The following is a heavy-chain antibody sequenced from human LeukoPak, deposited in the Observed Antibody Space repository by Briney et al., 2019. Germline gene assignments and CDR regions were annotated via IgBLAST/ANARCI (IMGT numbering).Heavy chain of an antibody. V-gene: IGHV3-21*01. Sequence: PGGSLRLSCAASGFTFSSYSMNWVRQAPGKGLEWVSSISSSSSYIYYADSVKGRFTISRDNAKNSLYLQMNSLRAEDTAVYYCARADLREYSYGAYYFDYWGQGTLVTVSS. CDR1: GFTFSSYS. D-gene: IGHD5-18*01. J-gene: IGHJ4*02. CDR2: ISSSSSYI. CDR3: ARADLREYSYGAYYFDY.